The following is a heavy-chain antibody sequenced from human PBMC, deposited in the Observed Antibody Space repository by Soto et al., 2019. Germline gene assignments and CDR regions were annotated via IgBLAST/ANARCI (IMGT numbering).Heavy chain of an antibody. CDR1: GGSFSGYY. Sequence: SETLSLTCAVYGGSFSGYYWGWIRQPPGKGLEWIGEINHSGSTNYNPSLKSRVTISVDTSKNQFSLKLSSVTAADTAVYYCARDSKSRRFDYWGQGTLVTVSS. CDR2: INHSGST. J-gene: IGHJ4*02. CDR3: ARDSKSRRFDY. V-gene: IGHV4-34*01.